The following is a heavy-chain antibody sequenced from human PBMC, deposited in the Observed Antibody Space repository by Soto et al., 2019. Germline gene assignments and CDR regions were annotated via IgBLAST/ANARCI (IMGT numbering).Heavy chain of an antibody. CDR1: GFTFSSYG. Sequence: GGSLRLSCAASGFTFSSYGLHWVRLALGEGLEWVAVISYDGSNKYYAASVKGRFTIFRDNSKHTLYLQMNSLRAEDTAVYYCAKVQSYYDSSDMMVDYWGQGTLVTVSS. J-gene: IGHJ4*02. CDR2: ISYDGSNK. V-gene: IGHV3-30*18. CDR3: AKVQSYYDSSDMMVDY. D-gene: IGHD3-22*01.